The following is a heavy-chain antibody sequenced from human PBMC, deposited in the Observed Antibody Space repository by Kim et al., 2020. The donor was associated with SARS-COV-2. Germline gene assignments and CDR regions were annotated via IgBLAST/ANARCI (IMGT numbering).Heavy chain of an antibody. Sequence: GGSLRLSCAASGFTFSSYAMHWVRQAPGKGLEWVAVISYDGSNKYYADSVKGRFTISRDNSKNTLYLQMNSLRAEDTAVYYCARAIAVAAFVGWFDPWG. CDR3: ARAIAVAAFVGWFDP. J-gene: IGHJ5*02. CDR1: GFTFSSYA. D-gene: IGHD6-19*01. V-gene: IGHV3-30-3*01. CDR2: ISYDGSNK.